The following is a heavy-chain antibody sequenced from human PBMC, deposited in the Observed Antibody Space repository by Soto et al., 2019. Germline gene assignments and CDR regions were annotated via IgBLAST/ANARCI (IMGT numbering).Heavy chain of an antibody. CDR3: ARQRCSGGSCFYYYGMDV. J-gene: IGHJ6*02. V-gene: IGHV5-10-1*01. D-gene: IGHD2-15*01. CDR2: IDPSDSYT. Sequence: GESLKISCKGSGYSFTSYWISWVRQMPGKGLEWMGRIDPSDSYTNYSPSFQGHVTISADKSISTAYLQWSSLKASDTAMYYCARQRCSGGSCFYYYGMDVWGQGTTATVSS. CDR1: GYSFTSYW.